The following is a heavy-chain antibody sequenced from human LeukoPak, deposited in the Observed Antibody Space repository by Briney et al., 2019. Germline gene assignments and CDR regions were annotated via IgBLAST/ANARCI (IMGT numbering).Heavy chain of an antibody. CDR1: GFTFSSYS. CDR3: ARDVTDGAFDI. J-gene: IGHJ3*02. V-gene: IGHV3-21*01. D-gene: IGHD5-18*01. Sequence: GRSLRLSCAASGFTFSSYSMNWVRQAPGKGLEWVSSISSSSSYIYYADSVKGRFTISRDNAKNSLYLQMNSLRAEDTAVYYCARDVTDGAFDIWGQGTMVTVSS. CDR2: ISSSSSYI.